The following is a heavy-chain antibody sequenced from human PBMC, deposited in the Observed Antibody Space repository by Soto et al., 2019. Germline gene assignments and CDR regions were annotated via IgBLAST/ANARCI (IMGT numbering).Heavy chain of an antibody. CDR1: GFTFSSYA. J-gene: IGHJ3*02. V-gene: IGHV3-23*01. Sequence: PGGSLRLSCAASGFTFSSYAMNWVRQAPGKGLEGVSTISGSGGSTYYADSVKGRFTIYRDSSKNTLYLQMSSLRDEETAVYYCVLGYQYGPQAFDIWGQGKKVTVSS. D-gene: IGHD2-15*01. CDR2: ISGSGGST. CDR3: VLGYQYGPQAFDI.